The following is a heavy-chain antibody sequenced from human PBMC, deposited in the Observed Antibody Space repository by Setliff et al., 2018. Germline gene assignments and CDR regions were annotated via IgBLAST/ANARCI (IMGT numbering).Heavy chain of an antibody. V-gene: IGHV3-15*01. D-gene: IGHD2-15*01. CDR1: GFTFSSYS. CDR3: TTDGGYCSGGSCYSFDY. J-gene: IGHJ4*02. CDR2: IKGQTDGGTT. Sequence: GGSLRLSCAASGFTFSSYSMNWVRQAPGKGLEWVGRIKGQTDGGTTDYAAPVKGRFSISRDDSKNTVYLQMNSLKTEDTAVYYCTTDGGYCSGGSCYSFDYWGQGTLVTVSS.